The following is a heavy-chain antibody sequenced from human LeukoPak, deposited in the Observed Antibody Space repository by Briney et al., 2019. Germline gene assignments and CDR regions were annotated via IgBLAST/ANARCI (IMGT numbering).Heavy chain of an antibody. CDR2: ISGTGGSI. D-gene: IGHD2-2*01. V-gene: IGHV3-23*01. CDR1: GFTFSSSA. J-gene: IGHJ4*02. CDR3: AKLGRVVPAATVAY. Sequence: PGGSLRLSCAASGFTFSSSAMSWVRQAPGKGLKWVSAISGTGGSIYYADSVKGRFTISRDNSKNTLYLQMNSLRAEDTAVYYCAKLGRVVPAATVAYWGQGTLVTVSS.